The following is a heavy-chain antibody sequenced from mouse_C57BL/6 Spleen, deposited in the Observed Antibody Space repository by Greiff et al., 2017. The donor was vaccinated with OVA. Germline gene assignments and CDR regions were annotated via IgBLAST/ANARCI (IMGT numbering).Heavy chain of an antibody. CDR2: INPYNGGT. J-gene: IGHJ4*01. CDR3: ARLDYGSRGDY. V-gene: IGHV1-19*01. Sequence: EVQLQQSGPVLVKPGASVKMSCKASGYTFTDYYMNWVKQSHGKSLEWIGVINPYNGGTSYNQKFKGKATLTVDKSSSTAYMELNSLTSEDSAVYYCARLDYGSRGDYWGQGTSVTVSS. D-gene: IGHD1-1*01. CDR1: GYTFTDYY.